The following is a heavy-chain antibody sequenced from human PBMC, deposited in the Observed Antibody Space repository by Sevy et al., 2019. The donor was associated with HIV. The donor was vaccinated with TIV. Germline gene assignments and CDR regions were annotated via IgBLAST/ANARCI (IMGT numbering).Heavy chain of an antibody. CDR1: GFTFSSHW. CDR2: IKQDGSEI. J-gene: IGHJ4*02. CDR3: AREGGTNFVNGYFDY. V-gene: IGHV3-7*01. D-gene: IGHD1-1*01. Sequence: GGSLRLSCAASGFTFSSHWMSWVRQAPGKGLEWVANIKQDGSEIYYVDSVKGRFSISRDNAKNSLFLQMNSVRAEDTAVYYCAREGGTNFVNGYFDYWGQGTLVTVSS.